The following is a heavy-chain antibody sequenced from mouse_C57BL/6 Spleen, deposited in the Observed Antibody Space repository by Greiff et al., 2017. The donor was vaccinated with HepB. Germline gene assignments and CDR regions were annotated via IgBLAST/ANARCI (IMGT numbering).Heavy chain of an antibody. CDR3: ARDRKSYWYFDV. V-gene: IGHV1-53*01. CDR1: GYTFTSYW. Sequence: QVQLQQPGTELVNPGASVKLSCKASGYTFTSYWMHWVKQRPGQGLEWIGNINPSNGGTNYNEKFKSKATLTVDKSSSTAYMQLSSLTSADSAVYYCARDRKSYWYFDVWGPGTTVTVSS. D-gene: IGHD3-3*01. J-gene: IGHJ1*01. CDR2: INPSNGGT.